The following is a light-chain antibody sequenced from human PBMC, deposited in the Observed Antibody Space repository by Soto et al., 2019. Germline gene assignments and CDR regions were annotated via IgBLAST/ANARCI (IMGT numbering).Light chain of an antibody. J-gene: IGKJ1*01. Sequence: EIVMTQSPATLSVSPGERAALSCRASQSVSSNLAWYQQKPGQAPRLLIYGASTRATGIPARFSGSGSGTECTLTISSLQSEYVAFYYCQQYNNFWSFGQGTKVEI. CDR3: QQYNNFWS. CDR1: QSVSSN. V-gene: IGKV3-15*01. CDR2: GAS.